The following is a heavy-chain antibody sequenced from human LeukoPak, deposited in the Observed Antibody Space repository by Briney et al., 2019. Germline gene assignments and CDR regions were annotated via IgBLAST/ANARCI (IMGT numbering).Heavy chain of an antibody. CDR3: ARELRGVLTGSWGVLFASYYTYYYMDV. Sequence: GASVKVSCKASGYTFTMYYIHWVRQAPGQGLEWMGMINPSDGATTYAQRFQGRVTMTRDMSTTTVYMDLRSLRSEDTAVYFCARELRGVLTGSWGVLFASYYTYYYMDVWGRGTTVTVSS. J-gene: IGHJ6*03. D-gene: IGHD2-21*02. CDR1: GYTFTMYY. CDR2: INPSDGAT. V-gene: IGHV1-46*01.